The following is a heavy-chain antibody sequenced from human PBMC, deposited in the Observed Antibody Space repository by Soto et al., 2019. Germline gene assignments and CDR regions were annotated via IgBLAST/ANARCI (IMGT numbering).Heavy chain of an antibody. Sequence: QVQLQESGPGLVKPSQTLSLTCTVSGGSISSGGYYWSWIRQHPGKGLEWIGYIYYSGSTYYNPSLKSRVTIXXDXSMXPFSLELSSGTAADTAVYYCARVGDYFREGVAFDIWGQGTMVTVSS. CDR2: IYYSGST. CDR1: GGSISSGGYY. V-gene: IGHV4-31*03. CDR3: ARVGDYFREGVAFDI. D-gene: IGHD1-26*01. J-gene: IGHJ3*02.